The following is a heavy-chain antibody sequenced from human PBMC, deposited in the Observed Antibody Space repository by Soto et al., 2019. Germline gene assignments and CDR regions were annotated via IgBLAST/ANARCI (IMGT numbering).Heavy chain of an antibody. CDR1: GFTLNSYS. Sequence: GGSLRLSCAASGFTLNSYSMNWVRQAPGKGLEWVSSISSTSDYMYYEESVKGRFTVSRDNANNLLYLQMNSLGAEDTAVYYCARARSDSSGSSYYYGMDVWGQGTTVTVSS. V-gene: IGHV3-21*01. CDR2: ISSTSDYM. J-gene: IGHJ6*02. CDR3: ARARSDSSGSSYYYGMDV. D-gene: IGHD3-22*01.